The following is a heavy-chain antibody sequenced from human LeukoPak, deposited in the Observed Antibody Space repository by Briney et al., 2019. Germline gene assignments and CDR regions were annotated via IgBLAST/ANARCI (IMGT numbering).Heavy chain of an antibody. Sequence: SETLSLTCTVSGASIASDGYYWSWIRQHPGKGLEWIGYIYYSGSTYYNPSLKSRVTISVDTSKNQFSLKLSSVTAADTAVYYCAREFDSSGYMDYWGQGTLVTVSP. CDR3: AREFDSSGYMDY. CDR2: IYYSGST. J-gene: IGHJ4*02. CDR1: GASIASDGYY. V-gene: IGHV4-31*03. D-gene: IGHD3-22*01.